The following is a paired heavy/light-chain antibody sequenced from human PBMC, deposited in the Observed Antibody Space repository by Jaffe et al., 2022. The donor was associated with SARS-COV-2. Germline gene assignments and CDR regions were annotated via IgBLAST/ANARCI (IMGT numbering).Light chain of an antibody. J-gene: IGLJ2*01. CDR3: NSRDISANHLV. CDR2: AKN. CDR1: SLRSSY. V-gene: IGLV3-19*01. Sequence: SSELTQDPAVSVALGQTVRITCQGDSLRSSYASWYQKKPGQAPQLVIYAKNNRPSGIPDRFSGSSSGNTASLAITGAQAEDEADYYCNSRDISANHLVFGGGTKLTVL.
Heavy chain of an antibody. J-gene: IGHJ6*03. V-gene: IGHV4-34*01. CDR3: TRNGPGVPAAYYYYLDV. D-gene: IGHD2-2*01. CDR1: GGSFSGYY. CDR2: VNHSGST. Sequence: QVQLQQWGAGLLKPSETLSLTCAVHGGSFSGYYWSWIRQPPGKGLEWIGEVNHSGSTNYNPSLKSRVTISGDTSKDQFSLKLNSVTAADTAVYYCTRNGPGVPAAYYYYLDVWGKGTTVTVSS.